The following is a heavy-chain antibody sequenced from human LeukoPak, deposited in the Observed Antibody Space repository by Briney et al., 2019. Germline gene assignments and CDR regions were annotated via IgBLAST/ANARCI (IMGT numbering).Heavy chain of an antibody. CDR3: AKDNYIIVGATQGS. J-gene: IGHJ5*02. D-gene: IGHD1-26*01. CDR2: INHSGST. V-gene: IGHV4-34*01. CDR1: GGSFSGYY. Sequence: SETLSLTCAVYGGSFSGYYWSWIRQPPGKGLEWIGEINHSGSTNYNPSLKSRVTISVDTSKNQFSLKLSSVTAADTAVYYCAKDNYIIVGATQGSWGKGTLVPFSS.